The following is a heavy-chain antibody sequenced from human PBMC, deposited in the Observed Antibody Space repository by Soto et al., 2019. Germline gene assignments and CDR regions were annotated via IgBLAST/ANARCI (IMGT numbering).Heavy chain of an antibody. Sequence: QVQLVESGGGVVQPGRSLRLSCAASGFTFSSYGMHWVRQAPGKGLEWVAVISYDGSNKYYADSVKGRFTISRDNSKNTLYLQMNSLRAEDTAVYYCAKDMVRGVIRADYYYYYGMDVWGQGTTVTVSS. V-gene: IGHV3-30*18. D-gene: IGHD3-10*01. CDR3: AKDMVRGVIRADYYYYYGMDV. CDR1: GFTFSSYG. J-gene: IGHJ6*02. CDR2: ISYDGSNK.